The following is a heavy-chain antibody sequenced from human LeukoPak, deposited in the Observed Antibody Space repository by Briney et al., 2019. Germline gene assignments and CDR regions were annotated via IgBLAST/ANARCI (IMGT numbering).Heavy chain of an antibody. V-gene: IGHV3-30*02. J-gene: IGHJ6*03. CDR1: GFTFSSYG. D-gene: IGHD1-26*01. Sequence: PGGSLRLSCAASGFTFSSYGMHWVRQAPGKGLEWVAFIRYDGSNKYYADSVKGRFTISRDNSKNTLYLQMNSLRAEDTAVYYCARTSGSYYVDYYMDVWGKGTTVTISS. CDR2: IRYDGSNK. CDR3: ARTSGSYYVDYYMDV.